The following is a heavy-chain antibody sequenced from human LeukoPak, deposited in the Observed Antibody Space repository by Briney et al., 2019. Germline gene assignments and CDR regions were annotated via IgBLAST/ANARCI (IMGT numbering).Heavy chain of an antibody. CDR2: ISYDGSNK. CDR3: ASLGGFDF. D-gene: IGHD3-16*01. Sequence: GRSLRLSCAASGFTFSNSAMHWVRQAPGKGLEWVAVISYDGSNKYYADSVKGRFTISRDNSKNTLYLQMNSLRAEDTAVYYCASLGGFDFWGQGTLVTVSS. CDR1: GFTFSNSA. J-gene: IGHJ4*02. V-gene: IGHV3-30-3*01.